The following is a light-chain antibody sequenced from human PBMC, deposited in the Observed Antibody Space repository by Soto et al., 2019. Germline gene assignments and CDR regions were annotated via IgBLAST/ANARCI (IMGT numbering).Light chain of an antibody. Sequence: QSALTQPASVSGSPGQSITISCTGTSSDVGGYNSVSWFQQHPSKAPKLIIYEVSHRPSGVSIRFSGSKSGNTASLTTSGLQAEDEADYYCNSYRHSTTLVFGTGTKLTVL. CDR2: EVS. J-gene: IGLJ1*01. CDR3: NSYRHSTTLV. CDR1: SSDVGGYNS. V-gene: IGLV2-14*01.